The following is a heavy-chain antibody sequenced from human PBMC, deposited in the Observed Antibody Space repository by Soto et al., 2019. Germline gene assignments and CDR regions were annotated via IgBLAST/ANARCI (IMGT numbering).Heavy chain of an antibody. D-gene: IGHD6-13*01. CDR1: GGSISSGGYS. Sequence: QLQLQESGSGLVKPSQTLSLTCAVSGGSISSGGYSWSWIRQPPGKGLEWIGYIYHSGSTYYNPSLKSRVTISVARSKNQCSRKLSSVTAADTAVYYCAVFIAAAGTFDPWGQGTLVTVSS. V-gene: IGHV4-30-2*01. CDR2: IYHSGST. J-gene: IGHJ5*02. CDR3: AVFIAAAGTFDP.